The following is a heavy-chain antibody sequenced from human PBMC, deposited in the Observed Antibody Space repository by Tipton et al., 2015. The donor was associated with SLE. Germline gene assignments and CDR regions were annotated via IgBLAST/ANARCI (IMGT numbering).Heavy chain of an antibody. Sequence: LRLSCAVSGYSISSGYYWGWIRQPPGKGLEWIGSIYHSGSTYYNPSLKSRVTISVDTSKNQFSLKLSSVTAADTAVYYCAREATIFGVVRGWFDPWGQGTLVTVSS. CDR2: IYHSGST. CDR1: GYSISSGYY. D-gene: IGHD3-3*01. CDR3: AREATIFGVVRGWFDP. V-gene: IGHV4-38-2*02. J-gene: IGHJ5*02.